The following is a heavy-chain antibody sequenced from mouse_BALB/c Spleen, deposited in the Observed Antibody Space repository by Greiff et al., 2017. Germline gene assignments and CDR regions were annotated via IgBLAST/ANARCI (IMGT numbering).Heavy chain of an antibody. V-gene: IGHV1S81*02. CDR1: GYTFTSYW. J-gene: IGHJ4*01. CDR2: INPSNGRT. D-gene: IGHD4-1*01. CDR3: ARGNWDWAMDY. Sequence: VQLQQPGAELVKPGASVKLSCKASGYTFTSYWMHWVKQRPGQGLEWIGEINPSNGRTNYNEKFKSKATLTVDKSSSTAYMQLSSLTSEDSAVYYCARGNWDWAMDYWGQGTSVTVSS.